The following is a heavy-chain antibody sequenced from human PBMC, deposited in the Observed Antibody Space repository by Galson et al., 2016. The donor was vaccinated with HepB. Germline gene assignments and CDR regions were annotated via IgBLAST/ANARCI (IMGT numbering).Heavy chain of an antibody. CDR1: GGFFSGYY. D-gene: IGHD4-17*01. CDR3: ARGDNPNYGDYASAYYYMDV. CDR2: INHSGST. V-gene: IGHV4-34*01. J-gene: IGHJ6*03. Sequence: ETLSLTCAVYGGFFSGYYWSWIRQPPGKGLEWIGEINHSGSTNYNPSLKSRVTISVDTSKNQFTLKLSSVTAADTAVYYCARGDNPNYGDYASAYYYMDVWGKGTTVTVSS.